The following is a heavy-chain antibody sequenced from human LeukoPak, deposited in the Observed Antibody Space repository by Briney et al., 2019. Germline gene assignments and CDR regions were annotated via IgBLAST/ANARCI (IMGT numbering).Heavy chain of an antibody. CDR1: GFTFSSYA. CDR3: ARDPANYYGSGSYYLHYYYGMDV. Sequence: GGSLRLSCGASGFTFSSYAMHWVRQAPGKGLEGVAVISYDGSNKYYADSVKGRFTISRDNSKNTVYLQMNSMRAEDTAVYYCARDPANYYGSGSYYLHYYYGMDVWGQGTTVTVSS. J-gene: IGHJ6*02. V-gene: IGHV3-30*04. CDR2: ISYDGSNK. D-gene: IGHD3-10*01.